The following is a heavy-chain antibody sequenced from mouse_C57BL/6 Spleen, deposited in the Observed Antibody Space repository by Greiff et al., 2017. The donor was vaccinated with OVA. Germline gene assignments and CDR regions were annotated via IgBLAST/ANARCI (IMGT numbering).Heavy chain of an antibody. CDR1: GYTFTDYE. CDR2: IDPETGGT. Sequence: VQLQQSGAELVRPGASVTLSCKASGYTFTDYEMHWVKQTPVHGLAWIGAIDPETGGTAYNQKFKGKAILTADKSSSTAYMELRSLTSEDSAVYYCTRRDTDGYYGWYFDVWGTGTTGTVSS. J-gene: IGHJ1*03. CDR3: TRRDTDGYYGWYFDV. D-gene: IGHD2-3*01. V-gene: IGHV1-15*01.